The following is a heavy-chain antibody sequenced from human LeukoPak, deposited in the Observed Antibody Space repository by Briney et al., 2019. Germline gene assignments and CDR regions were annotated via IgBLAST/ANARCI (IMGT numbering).Heavy chain of an antibody. CDR3: ARELRPYSSGWYYVY. CDR2: IIPIFGTA. CDR1: GGTLSSYA. V-gene: IGHV1-69*13. Sequence: ASVKVSCKASGGTLSSYAISWVRQAPGQGLEWMGGIIPIFGTANYAQKFQGRVTITADESTSTAYMELSSLRSEDTAVYYCARELRPYSSGWYYVYWGQGTLVTVSS. D-gene: IGHD6-19*01. J-gene: IGHJ4*02.